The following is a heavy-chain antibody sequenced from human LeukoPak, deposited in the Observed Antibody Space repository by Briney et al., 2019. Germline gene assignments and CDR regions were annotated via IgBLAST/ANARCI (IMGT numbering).Heavy chain of an antibody. V-gene: IGHV3-74*01. CDR3: ARVHYDFWSGPNGHYGMDV. J-gene: IGHJ6*02. CDR1: GFTFSSYW. D-gene: IGHD3-3*01. Sequence: GGSLRLSCAASGFTFSSYWMHWVRQAPGKGLVWVSRINSDGSSTSYADSVKGRFTISRDNAKNTLYLQMNSLRAEDTAVYYCARVHYDFWSGPNGHYGMDVWGQGTTVTVSS. CDR2: INSDGSST.